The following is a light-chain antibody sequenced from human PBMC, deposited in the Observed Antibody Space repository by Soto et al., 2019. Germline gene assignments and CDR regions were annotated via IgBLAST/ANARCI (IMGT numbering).Light chain of an antibody. CDR2: WAS. Sequence: DIVMTQSPDSLAVSLGESATINCKSSQSVFYSSNNKNYLAWYQQKPGQPPKLLIYWASTRESGVPDRFRGSGSGTDFTLTISSLEAEDAAVYYCQQYYSLPLTFGPGTKVEIK. J-gene: IGKJ3*01. CDR3: QQYYSLPLT. V-gene: IGKV4-1*01. CDR1: QSVFYSSNNKNY.